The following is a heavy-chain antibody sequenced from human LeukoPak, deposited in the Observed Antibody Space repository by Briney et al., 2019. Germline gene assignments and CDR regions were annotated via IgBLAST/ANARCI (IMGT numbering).Heavy chain of an antibody. D-gene: IGHD3-3*01. V-gene: IGHV3-64*01. Sequence: GGSLRLSCAVTGLTFSNYAMSWVRQAPGKGLEYVSAISSNGGSTYYANSVKGRFTISRDNSKNTLYLQMGSLRAEDMAVYYCARELYDFWSGPGAFDIWGQGTMVTVSS. J-gene: IGHJ3*02. CDR1: GLTFSNYA. CDR3: ARELYDFWSGPGAFDI. CDR2: ISSNGGST.